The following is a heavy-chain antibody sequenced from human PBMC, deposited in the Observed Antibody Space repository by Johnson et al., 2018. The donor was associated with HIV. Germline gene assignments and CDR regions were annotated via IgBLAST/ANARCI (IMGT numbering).Heavy chain of an antibody. CDR1: GFTVSSNY. V-gene: IGHV3-66*02. J-gene: IGHJ3*02. CDR2: LYSDGGT. Sequence: EVQLVESGGGLVQPGGSLRLSCAASGFTVSSNYMSWVRQAPGKGLEWVSVLYSDGGTYYADSVKGRFTISRDNSKNTLYLQMNSLRADDTAVYYCAREGIWYCSGGSCYGAFDIWGRGTRVTVSS. CDR3: AREGIWYCSGGSCYGAFDI. D-gene: IGHD2-15*01.